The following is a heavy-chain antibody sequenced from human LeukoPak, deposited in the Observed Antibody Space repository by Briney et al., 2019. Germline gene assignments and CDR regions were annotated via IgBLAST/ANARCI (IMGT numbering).Heavy chain of an antibody. J-gene: IGHJ4*02. V-gene: IGHV1-69*01. CDR1: GGTFSSYA. D-gene: IGHD2-21*02. CDR2: IIPIFGTA. Sequence: ASVEVSCKASGGTFSSYAISWVRQAPGQGLEWMGGIIPIFGTANYAQKFQGRVTITADESTSTAYMELSSLRSEDTAVYYCARAVAYCGGDCYSDYWGQGTLVTVSS. CDR3: ARAVAYCGGDCYSDY.